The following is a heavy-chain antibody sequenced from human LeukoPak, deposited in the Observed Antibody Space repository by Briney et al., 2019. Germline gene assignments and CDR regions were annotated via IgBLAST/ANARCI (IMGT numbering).Heavy chain of an antibody. Sequence: TSETLSLTCTVSGGSISSGGYYWSWIRQHPGKGLEWIGYIYYSGSTYYNPSLKSRVTISVDTSKNQFSLKLSSVTGADTAVYYCARGGPGLEPRHDYWGQGTLVTVSS. J-gene: IGHJ4*02. CDR2: IYYSGST. CDR3: ARGGPGLEPRHDY. V-gene: IGHV4-31*03. D-gene: IGHD1-1*01. CDR1: GGSISSGGYY.